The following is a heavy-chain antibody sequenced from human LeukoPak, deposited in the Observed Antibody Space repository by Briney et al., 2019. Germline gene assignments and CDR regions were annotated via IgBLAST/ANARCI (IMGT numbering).Heavy chain of an antibody. Sequence: ASEKVSCKVSGYTLTELSMHWVRQAPGKGLEWMGGFDPEDGETIYAQKFQGRVTMTEDTSTDTAYMELSSLRSEDTAVYYCATVSIVSGSYAFDYWGQGTLVTVSS. CDR2: FDPEDGET. J-gene: IGHJ4*02. D-gene: IGHD3-16*01. CDR3: ATVSIVSGSYAFDY. V-gene: IGHV1-24*01. CDR1: GYTLTELS.